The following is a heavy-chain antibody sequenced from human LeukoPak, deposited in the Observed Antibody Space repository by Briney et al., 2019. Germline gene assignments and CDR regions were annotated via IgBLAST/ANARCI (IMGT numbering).Heavy chain of an antibody. Sequence: ASVKVSCKASGYTFTGYCVHWVRQAPGQGLEWMGWINPDSGGTNYAQKFRGRVTMTRDTSISTAYMELNSLRSDDTAVYYCAKDRGGGSSSGYYYFDYWGQGTLVTVSS. J-gene: IGHJ4*02. D-gene: IGHD3-22*01. V-gene: IGHV1-2*02. CDR3: AKDRGGGSSSGYYYFDY. CDR1: GYTFTGYC. CDR2: INPDSGGT.